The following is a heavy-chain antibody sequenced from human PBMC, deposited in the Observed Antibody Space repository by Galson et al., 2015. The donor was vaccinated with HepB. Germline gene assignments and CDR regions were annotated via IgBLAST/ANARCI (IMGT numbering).Heavy chain of an antibody. V-gene: IGHV3-9*01. CDR1: GFTFDDYA. D-gene: IGHD1-26*01. J-gene: IGHJ5*02. CDR2: ISWKSATI. Sequence: SLRLSCAASGFTFDDYAMHWVRQVPGKGLEWVSGISWKSATIYADSVKGRFTISRDNAKNSLFLQMNSLRAEDTALYYCTRAPDGIGGTTSFDTWGRGTLVTVSS. CDR3: TRAPDGIGGTTSFDT.